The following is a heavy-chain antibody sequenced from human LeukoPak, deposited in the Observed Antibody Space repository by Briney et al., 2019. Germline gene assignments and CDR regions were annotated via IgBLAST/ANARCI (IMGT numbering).Heavy chain of an antibody. CDR2: ISASGVST. V-gene: IGHV3-23*01. D-gene: IGHD5-12*01. Sequence: GGSLRLSCAASGFTFSGYAISWVRQAPGEGLEWDSAISASGVSTSYADSVKGQFTISRDNSTNTLYLQVNSLRAEDTALYYCAKGEGSGYVIDVFDIWGQGTMVTVSS. CDR1: GFTFSGYA. J-gene: IGHJ3*02. CDR3: AKGEGSGYVIDVFDI.